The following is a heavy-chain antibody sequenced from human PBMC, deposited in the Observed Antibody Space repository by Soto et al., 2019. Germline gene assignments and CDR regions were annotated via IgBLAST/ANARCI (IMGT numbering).Heavy chain of an antibody. CDR2: ISSNSAYI. J-gene: IGHJ5*02. V-gene: IGHV3-21*01. D-gene: IGHD6-13*01. Sequence: PGWSLRISCAASGFTFRSFTMNWVRQAPGKGLKWVSTISSNSAYIYYTDALRGRFTISRDNAKNSLHLQMNSLRAEDTAVYYCTRDASRDSSALGGFDPWGPGTLVTVSS. CDR1: GFTFRSFT. CDR3: TRDASRDSSALGGFDP.